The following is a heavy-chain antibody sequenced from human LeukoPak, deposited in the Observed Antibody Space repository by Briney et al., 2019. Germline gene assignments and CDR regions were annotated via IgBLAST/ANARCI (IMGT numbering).Heavy chain of an antibody. CDR1: GFTFSSYA. J-gene: IGHJ4*02. CDR2: ISGSGGST. V-gene: IGHV3-23*01. Sequence: GGSLRLFCAASGFTFSSYAMSWVRQAPGKGLEWVSAISGSGGSTYYADSVKGRFTISRDNSKNTLYLQMNSLRAEDTAVYYCAKDGAYCGGDCYPYYFDYWGQGTLVTVSS. D-gene: IGHD2-21*02. CDR3: AKDGAYCGGDCYPYYFDY.